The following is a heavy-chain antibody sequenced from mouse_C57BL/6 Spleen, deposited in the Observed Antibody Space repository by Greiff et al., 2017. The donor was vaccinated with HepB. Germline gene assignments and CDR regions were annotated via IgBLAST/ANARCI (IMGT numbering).Heavy chain of an antibody. V-gene: IGHV1-50*01. Sequence: VQLQQPGAELVKPGASVKLSCKASGYTFTSYWMQWVKQRPGQGLEWIGEIDPSDSYTNYNQKFKGKATLTVDTSSSTAYMQLSSLTSEDSAVYYCAIYGNLDAMDYWGQGTSVTVSS. D-gene: IGHD2-1*01. J-gene: IGHJ4*01. CDR3: AIYGNLDAMDY. CDR2: IDPSDSYT. CDR1: GYTFTSYW.